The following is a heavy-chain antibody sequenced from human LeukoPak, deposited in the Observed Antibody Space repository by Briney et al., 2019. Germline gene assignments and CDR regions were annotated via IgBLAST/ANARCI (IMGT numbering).Heavy chain of an antibody. V-gene: IGHV3-21*01. J-gene: IGHJ5*02. CDR2: ISSSSSYI. CDR1: GFTFSSYS. Sequence: GGSLRLSCAASGFTFSSYSMNWVRQAPGKGLEWVSSISSSSSYIYYADSVKGRFTISRDNSKNSLYLQMNSLRAEDTAVYYCARDLMVRGRFGFDPWGQGTLVTVSS. CDR3: ARDLMVRGRFGFDP. D-gene: IGHD3-10*01.